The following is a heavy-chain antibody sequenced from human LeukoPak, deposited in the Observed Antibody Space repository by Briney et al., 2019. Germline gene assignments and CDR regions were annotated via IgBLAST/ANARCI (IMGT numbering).Heavy chain of an antibody. V-gene: IGHV4-59*01. Sequence: PSETLSLTCTVSGGSISSYYWSWIRQPPGKGLEWIGYIYYSGSTNYNPSLKSRVTISVDTSKNQFSLKLSSVTAADTAMYYCARVGSSGWFNDWGQGTLVTVSS. CDR3: ARVGSSGWFND. D-gene: IGHD6-19*01. J-gene: IGHJ4*02. CDR1: GGSISSYY. CDR2: IYYSGST.